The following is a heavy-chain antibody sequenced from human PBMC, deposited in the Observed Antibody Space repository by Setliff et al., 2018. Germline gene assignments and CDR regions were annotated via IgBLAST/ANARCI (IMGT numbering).Heavy chain of an antibody. Sequence: SETLSLTCAVYGGSFSGYYWSWIRQPPGKGLEWIGEINHSGSTNYNPSLRSRVTISVDTSKNQFSLKLSSVTAADTAVYYCARSPITIFGVVLHPLDYWGQGALVTVSS. D-gene: IGHD3-3*01. J-gene: IGHJ4*02. CDR2: INHSGST. CDR1: GGSFSGYY. V-gene: IGHV4-34*01. CDR3: ARSPITIFGVVLHPLDY.